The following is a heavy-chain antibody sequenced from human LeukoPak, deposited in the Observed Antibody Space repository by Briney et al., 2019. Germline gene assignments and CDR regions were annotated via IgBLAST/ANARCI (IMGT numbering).Heavy chain of an antibody. CDR1: GFTFSSYG. D-gene: IGHD3-22*01. J-gene: IGHJ6*02. CDR3: SASRPHYDDYYGLDV. V-gene: IGHV3-30*03. Sequence: PGGSLRLSCAASGFTFSSYGMHWVRQAPGKGLEWVAVISYDGSHKYSADSVKGRFTISRDNSKNTLYLQMNSLRTEDTAVYFCSASRPHYDDYYGLDVWGHGTTVTVSS. CDR2: ISYDGSHK.